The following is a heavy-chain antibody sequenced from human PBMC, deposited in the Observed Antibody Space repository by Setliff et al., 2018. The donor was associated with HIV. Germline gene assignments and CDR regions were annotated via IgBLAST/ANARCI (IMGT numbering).Heavy chain of an antibody. J-gene: IGHJ5*02. CDR1: GGSITSGGYY. CDR3: ARSSQYGNLNWFDP. Sequence: PSETLSLTCSVSGGSITSGGYYWHWIRQHPGKGLEWIGYIFYSGSTNYNPSLKDRVTMSVDTSKNQFSLRLTSVTAADTAVYFCARSSQYGNLNWFDPWGRGTLVTVSS. CDR2: IFYSGST. V-gene: IGHV4-61*08. D-gene: IGHD6-6*01.